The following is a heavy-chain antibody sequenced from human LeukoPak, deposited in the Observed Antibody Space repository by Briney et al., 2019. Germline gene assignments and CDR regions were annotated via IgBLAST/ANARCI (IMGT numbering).Heavy chain of an antibody. J-gene: IGHJ6*03. Sequence: PSETLSLTCTVSGGSISSHYWGWIRQPPGKGLEWIGYIYYRGTTNYNPSLMSRVTISVDTSKNQFSLKLSSVTAAETAVYYCERSYFYMDVWGKGTTVTVSS. CDR3: ERSYFYMDV. CDR1: GGSISSHY. V-gene: IGHV4-59*11. CDR2: IYYRGTT.